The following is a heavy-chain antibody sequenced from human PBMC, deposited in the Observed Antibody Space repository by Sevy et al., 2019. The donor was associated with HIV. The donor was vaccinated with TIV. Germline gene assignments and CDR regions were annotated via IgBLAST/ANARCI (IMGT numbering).Heavy chain of an antibody. CDR1: GFTFSSYW. D-gene: IGHD6-19*01. J-gene: IGHJ4*02. CDR3: VRKDGGQWLLHY. Sequence: GGSLRLSCVASGFTFSSYWMSWVRQAPGKGLEWVANIRQDGSARYYVDSVKGRFTISRDNAKNSLYLQMNSLGVDDSGLYYCVRKDGGQWLLHYWGQGTLVTVS. CDR2: IRQDGSAR. V-gene: IGHV3-7*01.